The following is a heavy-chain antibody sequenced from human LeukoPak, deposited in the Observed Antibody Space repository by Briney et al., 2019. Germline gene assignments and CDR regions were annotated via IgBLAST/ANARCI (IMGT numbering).Heavy chain of an antibody. CDR1: GFTFSSYG. D-gene: IGHD3-22*01. Sequence: KAGGSLRLSCAASGFTFSSYGMHWVRQAPGKGLEWVGRIKSKTDGGTTDYAAPVKGRFTISRDDSKNTLYLQMNSLKTEDTAVYYCTTPPVYYDSSGYHDAFDIWGQGTTVTVSS. CDR3: TTPPVYYDSSGYHDAFDI. J-gene: IGHJ3*02. V-gene: IGHV3-15*01. CDR2: IKSKTDGGTT.